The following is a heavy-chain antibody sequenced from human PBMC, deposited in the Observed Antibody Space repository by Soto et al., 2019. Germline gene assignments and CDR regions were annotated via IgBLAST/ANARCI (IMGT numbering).Heavy chain of an antibody. CDR2: IRGSGDST. J-gene: IGHJ5*02. Sequence: EVQLLESGGGLVQPGGSLRLSCAASGFTFSSYAMSWVRQAPGKGLEWVSTIRGSGDSTYYADSVKGRFTISRDNSKNTLYLQMNSLRAEDTAVYYCAKEKLRWFGEYWFDPWGQGTLVTVSS. V-gene: IGHV3-23*01. D-gene: IGHD3-10*01. CDR1: GFTFSSYA. CDR3: AKEKLRWFGEYWFDP.